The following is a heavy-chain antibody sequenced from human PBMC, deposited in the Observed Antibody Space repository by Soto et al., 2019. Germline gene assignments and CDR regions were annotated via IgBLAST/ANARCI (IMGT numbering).Heavy chain of an antibody. CDR2: IIPIFGTT. J-gene: IGHJ6*02. CDR3: ARAVVLTFTRFYDMDV. V-gene: IGHV1-69*01. Sequence: QVELVQSGAEVKKPGSSVKVSCQASEDTFRNYAISWVRQAPGQGLEWMGGIIPIFGTTDYAQRFQGRVTFTADESTSTASMEVTNLTSEDTAVYYCARAVVLTFTRFYDMDVWGQGTTVTVSS. CDR1: EDTFRNYA. D-gene: IGHD3-9*01.